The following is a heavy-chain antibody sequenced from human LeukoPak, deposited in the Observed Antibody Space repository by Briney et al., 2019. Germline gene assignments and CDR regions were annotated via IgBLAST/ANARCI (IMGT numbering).Heavy chain of an antibody. D-gene: IGHD2-2*01. Sequence: SETLSLTCTVSGGSITDHYWSWIRQPPGKGLELTGHIHSTGNTFYKPSLKSRITISLDTSRNRFSLRLSSVTAADTAVYYCARFSSGCSTASCYLDYWGQGTLVTVSS. CDR2: IHSTGNT. V-gene: IGHV4-59*11. CDR3: ARFSSGCSTASCYLDY. J-gene: IGHJ4*02. CDR1: GGSITDHY.